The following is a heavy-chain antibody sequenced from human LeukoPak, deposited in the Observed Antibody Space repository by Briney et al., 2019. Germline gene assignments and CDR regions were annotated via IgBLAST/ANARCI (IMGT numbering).Heavy chain of an antibody. V-gene: IGHV1-18*01. CDR1: GYSFTSYG. Sequence: GASVKVSCKASGYSFTSYGLSWVRQAPGQGLEWMGWISAYNGNTNYAQKLQGRVTMTTDTSTSTAYMELRSLRSDDTAVYYCARDVRATGHDYWGQGTLVTVSS. D-gene: IGHD1-26*01. CDR2: ISAYNGNT. J-gene: IGHJ4*02. CDR3: ARDVRATGHDY.